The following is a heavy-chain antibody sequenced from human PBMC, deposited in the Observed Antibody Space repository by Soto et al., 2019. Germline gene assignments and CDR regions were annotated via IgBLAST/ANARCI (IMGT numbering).Heavy chain of an antibody. J-gene: IGHJ4*02. CDR3: ARRYGGNFDY. CDR2: IYYSGST. Sequence: SETLSLTCPFSGFSINSGNYYWNWIRQHPRKGLEWIGYIYYSGSTNYNPSLKSRVTISVDRSKNQFSLKLSSVTAADTAVYYCARRYGGNFDYWGQGTLVTVSS. CDR1: GFSINSGNYY. D-gene: IGHD1-26*01. V-gene: IGHV4-61*01.